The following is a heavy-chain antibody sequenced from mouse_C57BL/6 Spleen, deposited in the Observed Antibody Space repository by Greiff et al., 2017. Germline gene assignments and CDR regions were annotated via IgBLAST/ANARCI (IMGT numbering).Heavy chain of an antibody. CDR2: ISSGSSTI. Sequence: EVKLMESGGGLVKPGGSLKLSCAASGFTFSDYGMHWVRQAPEKGLEWVAYISSGSSTIYYADTVKGRFTISRDNAKNTLFLQVTSLRSEDPAVYYCARADYTAYFDYWGQGTTLAVAS. J-gene: IGHJ2*01. V-gene: IGHV5-17*01. CDR3: ARADYTAYFDY. D-gene: IGHD2-12*01. CDR1: GFTFSDYG.